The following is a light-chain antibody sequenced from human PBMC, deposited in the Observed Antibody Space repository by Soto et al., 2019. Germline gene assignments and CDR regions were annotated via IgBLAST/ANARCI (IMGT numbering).Light chain of an antibody. CDR3: ALWDDSLNGWV. V-gene: IGLV1-44*01. J-gene: IGLJ2*01. Sequence: QAVVTQPPSASGTPGQRVAISCSGGRSNIGRNTVNWYQQLPGTAPKLLIFSNNQWPSGVPDRFSGSKSDTSASLAISGLQSEDEGDYYCALWDDSLNGWVFGGGTKLTVL. CDR2: SNN. CDR1: RSNIGRNT.